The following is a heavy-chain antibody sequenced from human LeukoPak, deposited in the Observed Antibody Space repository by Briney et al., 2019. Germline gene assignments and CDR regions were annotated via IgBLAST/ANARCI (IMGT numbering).Heavy chain of an antibody. CDR1: GYTFTSYA. CDR2: INTNTGNA. CDR3: ARDGMYYDILTGYYRNFDY. J-gene: IGHJ4*02. Sequence: GASVKVSCKASGYTFTSYAMNWVRQAPGQGLEWMGWINTNTGNATYAQGFTGRFVFSLDTSVSTAYLQISSLKAEDTAVYYCARDGMYYDILTGYYRNFDYWGQGTLVTVSS. D-gene: IGHD3-9*01. V-gene: IGHV7-4-1*02.